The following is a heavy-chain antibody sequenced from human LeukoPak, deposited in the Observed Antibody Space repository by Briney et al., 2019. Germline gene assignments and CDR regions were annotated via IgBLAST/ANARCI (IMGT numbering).Heavy chain of an antibody. CDR1: GGSLTNGPFY. CDR2: ISTSGNT. J-gene: IGHJ4*02. D-gene: IGHD3/OR15-3a*01. Sequence: SETLSLTCTVSGGSLTNGPFYWSWIRQPAGKGLEWLGRISTSGNTNYRPSLDSRVTISIDTYKNEFSLQLTSVAAADTAMYFCARGDFGTGFFTHWGQGILVTVSS. V-gene: IGHV4-61*02. CDR3: ARGDFGTGFFTH.